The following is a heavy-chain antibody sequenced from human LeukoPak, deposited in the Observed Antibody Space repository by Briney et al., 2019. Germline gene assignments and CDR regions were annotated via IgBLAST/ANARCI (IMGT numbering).Heavy chain of an antibody. V-gene: IGHV4-59*01. CDR3: ARAPRGLLWFGELDP. J-gene: IGHJ5*02. D-gene: IGHD3-10*01. CDR2: IYYSGST. CDR1: GGSISSYY. Sequence: PSETLSLTCTVSGGSISSYYWSWIRQPPGKGLEWIGYIYYSGSTNYNPSLKSRVTISVDTSKNQFSLKLSSVTAADTAVYYCARAPRGLLWFGELDPWGQGTLVTVSS.